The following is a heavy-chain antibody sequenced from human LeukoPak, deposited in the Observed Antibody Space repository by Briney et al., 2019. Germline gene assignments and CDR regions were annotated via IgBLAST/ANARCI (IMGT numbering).Heavy chain of an antibody. CDR2: ISSSGSTI. Sequence: GGSLRLSCAASGFTFSDYYMSWIRQAPGKGLEWVSYISSSGSTIYYADSVKGRFTISRDNAKNSLYLQMNSLRAEDTAVYYCRLLEWEPGYDYWGQGTLVTVSS. V-gene: IGHV3-11*01. CDR3: RLLEWEPGYDY. J-gene: IGHJ4*02. CDR1: GFTFSDYY. D-gene: IGHD1-26*01.